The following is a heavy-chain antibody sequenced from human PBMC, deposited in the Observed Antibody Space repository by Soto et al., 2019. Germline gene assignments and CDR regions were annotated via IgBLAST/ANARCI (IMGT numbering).Heavy chain of an antibody. D-gene: IGHD1-1*01. CDR3: ARATRTLRSTDSDY. CDR2: IYYSGST. CDR1: GVSLSSYD. J-gene: IGHJ4*02. Sequence: SATLSVTCPYSGVSLSSYDLRWIRQPPGKGLEWIGYIYYSGSTNYNPSLKSRVTISVDTSKNQFSLKLSSVTAADTAVYYCARATRTLRSTDSDYRGQGTLVTFSP. V-gene: IGHV4-59*12.